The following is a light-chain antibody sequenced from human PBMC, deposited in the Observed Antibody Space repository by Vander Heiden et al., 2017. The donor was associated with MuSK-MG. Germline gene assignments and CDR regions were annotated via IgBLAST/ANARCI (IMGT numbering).Light chain of an antibody. J-gene: IGKJ1*01. Sequence: DIQMTQSPSSLSASVGDRVTITCRASQSISTYLNWYQQKPGKAPKLLIYAASSLQSGVPSRFSGSGSGTDFTVTISRLQPEDFATYYCQQCDTSPWTFGQGTRVEMK. CDR2: AAS. CDR1: QSISTY. CDR3: QQCDTSPWT. V-gene: IGKV1-39*01.